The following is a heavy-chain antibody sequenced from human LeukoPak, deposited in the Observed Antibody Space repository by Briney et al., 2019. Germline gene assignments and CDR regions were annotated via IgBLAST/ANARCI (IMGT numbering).Heavy chain of an antibody. Sequence: GGSLRLSCVASGFTFSRFWMIWVRQAPGKGLEWVAMIKPDGSGEYYLDSVKGRFIISRDKAKNSLYLQMNSLRDDDTAVYFCMTGYXXXXXXXGNYXGXGXLVXXS. CDR2: IKPDGSGE. V-gene: IGHV3-7*01. D-gene: IGHD2-2*02. J-gene: IGHJ4*02. CDR3: MTGYXXXXXXXGNY. CDR1: GFTFSRFW.